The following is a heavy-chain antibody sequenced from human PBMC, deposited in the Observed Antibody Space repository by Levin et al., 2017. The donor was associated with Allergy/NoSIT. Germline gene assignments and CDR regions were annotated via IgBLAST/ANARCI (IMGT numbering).Heavy chain of an antibody. V-gene: IGHV3-53*01. Sequence: GGSLRLSCAASGFSVTSDYMAWVRQAPGKGLEWVSLIHTGVTTYYADSVQGRFTISTDNSKNTLYLQMNRRRAEDTALDYCAIDLGLPKGMNVWGQGTTVTVSS. CDR1: GFSVTSDY. D-gene: IGHD2-21*02. J-gene: IGHJ6*02. CDR2: IHTGVTT. CDR3: AIDLGLPKGMNV.